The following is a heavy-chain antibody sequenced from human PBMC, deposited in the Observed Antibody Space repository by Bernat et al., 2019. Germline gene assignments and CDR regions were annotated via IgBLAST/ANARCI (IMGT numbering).Heavy chain of an antibody. J-gene: IGHJ4*02. V-gene: IGHV3-33*01. Sequence: QVQLVESGGGVVQPGRSLRLSCAASGFTFSSYGMHWVRQAPGKGLEWVAGIWYDGSNKYYADSVKGRFTISRDNSKNTLYLQMNSLRAEDTAVYYCARDQARDYWGQGTLVTVSS. CDR2: IWYDGSNK. CDR1: GFTFSSYG. CDR3: ARDQARDY.